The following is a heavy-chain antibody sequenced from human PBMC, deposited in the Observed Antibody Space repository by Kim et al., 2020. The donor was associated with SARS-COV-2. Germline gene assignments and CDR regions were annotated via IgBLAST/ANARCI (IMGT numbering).Heavy chain of an antibody. D-gene: IGHD3-10*01. CDR1: GFIVSNNY. J-gene: IGHJ5*02. CDR2: IHSGGST. CDR3: ARDPGYGSGIDFEP. V-gene: IGHV3-66*02. Sequence: GGSLRLSCAVSGFIVSNNYMSWVRQAPGKGLEWVSVIHSGGSTYYAGSVKGRFTISRDTSKNTPYLEMNSLRDDDTAVYHCARDPGYGSGIDFEPWGEGILVIVSS.